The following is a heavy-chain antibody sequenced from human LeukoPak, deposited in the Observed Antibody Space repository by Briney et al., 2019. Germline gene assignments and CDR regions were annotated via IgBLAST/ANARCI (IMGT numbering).Heavy chain of an antibody. Sequence: GASVKVSCKASGYTFTSYDINWVRQATGQGLEWMGWMNPNSGNTGYAQKFQGRVTMARNTSISTAYMELSSLRSEDTAVYYCASEMWRHLDAFDIWGQGTMVTVSS. CDR2: MNPNSGNT. D-gene: IGHD2-21*01. CDR1: GYTFTSYD. CDR3: ASEMWRHLDAFDI. J-gene: IGHJ3*02. V-gene: IGHV1-8*01.